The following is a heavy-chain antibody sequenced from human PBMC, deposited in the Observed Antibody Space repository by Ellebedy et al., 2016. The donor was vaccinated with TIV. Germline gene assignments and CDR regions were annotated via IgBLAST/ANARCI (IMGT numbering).Heavy chain of an antibody. CDR2: NSAYNGNT. CDR1: GHSFTSYG. V-gene: IGHV1-18*04. Sequence: AASVTVSCKASGHSFTSYGISWVRQAPGEGLEWMGWNSAYNGNTLYIEKFQGRVTMTTDTSTNTAYMELRSLRSDDTAVYFCARSLYFGDFPFDSWGQGTLVTVSS. CDR3: ARSLYFGDFPFDS. D-gene: IGHD3-10*01. J-gene: IGHJ4*02.